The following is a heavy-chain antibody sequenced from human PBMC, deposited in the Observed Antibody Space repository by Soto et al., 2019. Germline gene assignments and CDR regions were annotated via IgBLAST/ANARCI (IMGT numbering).Heavy chain of an antibody. CDR1: GVSISSGGYS. Sequence: QLRLQESGSGLVTPSQTLSLTSAVSGVSISSGGYSWRWIRQPPGKGLECIGYIYHSGCTYYNPSLQRRGTIAVDRSKNQFSLKLRAVTAAATAVYYCARVPDRWGQGTLVTVSS. J-gene: IGHJ5*02. CDR3: ARVPDR. D-gene: IGHD2-2*01. V-gene: IGHV4-30-2*01. CDR2: IYHSGCT.